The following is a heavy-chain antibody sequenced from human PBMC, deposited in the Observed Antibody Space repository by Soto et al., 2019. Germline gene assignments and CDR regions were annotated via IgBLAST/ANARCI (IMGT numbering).Heavy chain of an antibody. CDR3: ARGGDKLTGTKFLSFDY. Sequence: QVQLVQSGAEVKKPGSSVKVSCKASGGTFSSYAISWVRQAPGQGLEWMGGIIPIFGTANYAQKFQGRVTITAXXSXSTXYMELSSLRSEDTAVYYCARGGDKLTGTKFLSFDYWGQGTLVTVSS. CDR1: GGTFSSYA. CDR2: IIPIFGTA. V-gene: IGHV1-69*12. J-gene: IGHJ4*02. D-gene: IGHD1-20*01.